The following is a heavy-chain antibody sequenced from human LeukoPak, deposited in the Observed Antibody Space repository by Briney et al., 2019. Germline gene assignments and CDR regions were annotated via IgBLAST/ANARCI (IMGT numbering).Heavy chain of an antibody. D-gene: IGHD6-6*01. CDR3: ARVGKGSSSSLFDY. CDR1: GGSFSGYY. V-gene: IGHV4-34*01. CDR2: INHSGST. Sequence: SETLSLTCAVYGGSFSGYYWSWIRQPPGKGLEWIGEINHSGSTNYNPSLKSRVTISVDTSKNQFSLKLSSVTAADTAVYYCARVGKGSSSSLFDYWGQGTLVTVSS. J-gene: IGHJ4*02.